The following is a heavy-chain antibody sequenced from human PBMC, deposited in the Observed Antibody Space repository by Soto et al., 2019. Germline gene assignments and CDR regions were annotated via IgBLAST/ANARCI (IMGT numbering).Heavy chain of an antibody. CDR1: GYTFTSYG. V-gene: IGHV1-18*01. J-gene: IGHJ4*02. Sequence: QVQLVQSGAEVKKPGASVKVSCKASGYTFTSYGISWVRQAPGQGLEWMGWISAYNGNTNYAQKLQGRVTMTTGTSTSTAYMELRSLRSDDTAVYYCARDSLYCSGGSCYSVGPNFDYWGQGTLVTVSS. CDR2: ISAYNGNT. CDR3: ARDSLYCSGGSCYSVGPNFDY. D-gene: IGHD2-15*01.